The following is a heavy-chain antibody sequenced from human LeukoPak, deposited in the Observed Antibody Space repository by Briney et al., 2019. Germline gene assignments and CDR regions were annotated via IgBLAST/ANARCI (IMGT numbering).Heavy chain of an antibody. Sequence: ASVKVSCKASGYTFTGYYMHWVRQAPGQGLEWMGWINPNSGGTNYAQKFQGRVTMTRDTSISTAYMELSRLRSDGTAVYYCARGRGLWFGVSGYMDVWGKGTTVTVSS. D-gene: IGHD3-10*01. CDR3: ARGRGLWFGVSGYMDV. V-gene: IGHV1-2*02. CDR1: GYTFTGYY. J-gene: IGHJ6*03. CDR2: INPNSGGT.